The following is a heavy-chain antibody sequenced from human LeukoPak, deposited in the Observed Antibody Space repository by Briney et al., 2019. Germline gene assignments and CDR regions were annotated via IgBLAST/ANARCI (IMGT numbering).Heavy chain of an antibody. CDR2: VSYSGSA. J-gene: IGHJ5*02. CDR1: GDSMGSSYY. D-gene: IGHD6-19*01. V-gene: IGHV4-39*01. CDR3: ARSSAVAGLT. Sequence: KPPETLSLTCTVSGDSMGSSYYWAWIRQPPGKGLEWIGSVSYSGSAYYNPSLKSRVIISVDTSKNQFSLKLSSVTAADTALYYCARSSAVAGLTWGQGTLVTVSS.